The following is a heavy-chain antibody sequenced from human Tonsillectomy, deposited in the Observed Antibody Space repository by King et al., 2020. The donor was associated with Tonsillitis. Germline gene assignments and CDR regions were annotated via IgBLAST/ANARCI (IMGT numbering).Heavy chain of an antibody. CDR2: VYYSGST. Sequence: QLQESGPGLVKPSETLSLTCTVSGGSMSNFYWSWIRPPPGKGLEWIGYVYYSGSTNYNPSLKSRVTMSVDTSKNQFSLKLSSVTAADTAVYYCARAPAYGSGSFPYYYGMDVWGQGTTVTVSS. CDR3: ARAPAYGSGSFPYYYGMDV. CDR1: GGSMSNFY. V-gene: IGHV4-59*01. J-gene: IGHJ6*02. D-gene: IGHD3-10*01.